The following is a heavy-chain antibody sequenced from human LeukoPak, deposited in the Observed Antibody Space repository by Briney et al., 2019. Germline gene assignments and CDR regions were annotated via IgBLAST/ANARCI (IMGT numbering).Heavy chain of an antibody. CDR2: IYSDGST. D-gene: IGHD5-18*01. CDR1: GFTVSSNY. V-gene: IGHV3-53*01. J-gene: IGHJ4*02. Sequence: PGGSLRLSCAASGFTVSSNYMSWVRQAPGKGLEWVSVIYSDGSTYYADSVKGRFTTSRDNSKNTLYLQMNSLRAEDTAVYYCARATRGYSYVLDYWGQGTLVTVSS. CDR3: ARATRGYSYVLDY.